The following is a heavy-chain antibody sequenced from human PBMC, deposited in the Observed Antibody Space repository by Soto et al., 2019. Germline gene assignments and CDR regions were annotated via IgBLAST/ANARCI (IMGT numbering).Heavy chain of an antibody. Sequence: GGSLRLSCAASGFPFSSYAMSLVRQSPGKGLEWVSAISGSGGSTFYADSVKGRFTISRDNSKNTLYLQMNSLRAEDTAVYYCANYGPEWLDSPYASDIWGQGTMVTVSS. D-gene: IGHD3-3*01. V-gene: IGHV3-23*01. CDR1: GFPFSSYA. J-gene: IGHJ3*02. CDR2: ISGSGGST. CDR3: ANYGPEWLDSPYASDI.